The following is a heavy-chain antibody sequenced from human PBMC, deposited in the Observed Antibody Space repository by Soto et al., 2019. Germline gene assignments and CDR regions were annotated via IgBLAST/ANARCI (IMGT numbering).Heavy chain of an antibody. CDR3: ARDHRKYYYDSSGYSRGWFDP. J-gene: IGHJ5*02. Sequence: QVQLVQSRAEVKKPGASVKVSCKASGYTFTSYGISWVRQAPGQGLEWMGWISAYNGNTNYAQKLQGRVTMTTDTSTSTAYMELRSLRSDDTAVYYCARDHRKYYYDSSGYSRGWFDPWGQGTHGHRLL. V-gene: IGHV1-18*01. CDR2: ISAYNGNT. CDR1: GYTFTSYG. D-gene: IGHD3-22*01.